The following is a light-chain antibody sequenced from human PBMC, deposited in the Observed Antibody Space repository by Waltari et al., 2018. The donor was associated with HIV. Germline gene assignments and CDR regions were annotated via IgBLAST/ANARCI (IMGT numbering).Light chain of an antibody. J-gene: IGLJ2*01. V-gene: IGLV2-14*01. Sequence: SGLTQPASLSGFPGQSITISCTGAARDFGFYNFISWYHQHPGKVPKVILSEVYSRSSGISLRFAGAKSGNTAPPTISGLQADDEAVYYCASYTANDTVIFAGGTTVTVL. CDR3: ASYTANDTVI. CDR1: ARDFGFYNF. CDR2: EVY.